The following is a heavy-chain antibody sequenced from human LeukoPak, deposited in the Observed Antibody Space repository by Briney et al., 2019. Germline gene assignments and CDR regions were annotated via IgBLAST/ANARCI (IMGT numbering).Heavy chain of an antibody. CDR1: GFTFSSYG. J-gene: IGHJ4*02. CDR3: AKDGGSFFDY. V-gene: IGHV3-30*02. D-gene: IGHD3-3*01. Sequence: GGSLRLSCAASGFTFSSYGMHWVRQAPGKGLEWVAFIRYDGSNKYCADSVKGRFTISRDNSKNTLYLQMNSLRAEDTAVYYCAKDGGSFFDYWGQGTLVTVSS. CDR2: IRYDGSNK.